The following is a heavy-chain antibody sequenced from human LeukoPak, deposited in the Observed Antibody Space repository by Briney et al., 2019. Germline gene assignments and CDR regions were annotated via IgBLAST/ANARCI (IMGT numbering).Heavy chain of an antibody. D-gene: IGHD2-8*02. V-gene: IGHV3-23*01. J-gene: IGHJ4*02. CDR2: ISANGGRT. CDR1: GLTFSGYV. CDR3: AKGPERRGFCSGSACYSDC. Sequence: GGSLSLSCAASGLTFSGYVMSWARQAPGKGLEWVAAISANGGRTYYTESVKGHFTISRDNSKNTLYLQMNSLRADDTAVYYCAKGPERRGFCSGSACYSDCWGQGTLVTVSS.